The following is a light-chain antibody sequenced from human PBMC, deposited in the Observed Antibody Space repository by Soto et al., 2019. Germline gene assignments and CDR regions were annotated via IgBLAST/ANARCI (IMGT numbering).Light chain of an antibody. J-gene: IGKJ1*01. CDR1: QSVSNDF. CDR3: QQYGSSPPRT. V-gene: IGKV3-20*01. Sequence: EIVLTQSPGILSLSPGQRVTLSCRASQSVSNDFLAWYQQKPGQAPRLLIYGASTRATDVPDRFSGSGSGADFTLTIRRLEPEDFAVYYCQQYGSSPPRTFGQGTKVEMK. CDR2: GAS.